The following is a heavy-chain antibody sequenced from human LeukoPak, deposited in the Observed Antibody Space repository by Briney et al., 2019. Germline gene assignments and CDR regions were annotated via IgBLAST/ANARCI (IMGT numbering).Heavy chain of an antibody. J-gene: IGHJ4*02. CDR1: GFTFSDYY. V-gene: IGHV3-11*04. Sequence: GGSLRLSCAASGFTFSDYYMSWIRQAPGKGLEWVPYISSSGSTIYYADSVKGRFTISRDNAKNSLYLQMNSLRAEDTAVYYCASDYYDSSGYYSLDYWGQGTLVTVSS. CDR3: ASDYYDSSGYYSLDY. CDR2: ISSSGSTI. D-gene: IGHD3-22*01.